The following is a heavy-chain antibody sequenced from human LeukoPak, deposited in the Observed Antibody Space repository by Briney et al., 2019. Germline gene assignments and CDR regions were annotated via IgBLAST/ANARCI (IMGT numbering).Heavy chain of an antibody. Sequence: GGSLRLSCAASGFIFSSSWMSWVRQAPGKGLEWVANIKTDGSEKQYVDSVKGRFAISRDNAKNSLYLQMNSLRAEDTAVYYCAESPFYSGGPFYGCFDFWGQGKMGTGSS. D-gene: IGHD2-15*01. CDR1: GFIFSSSW. CDR3: AESPFYSGGPFYGCFDF. V-gene: IGHV3-7*01. CDR2: IKTDGSEK. J-gene: IGHJ3*01.